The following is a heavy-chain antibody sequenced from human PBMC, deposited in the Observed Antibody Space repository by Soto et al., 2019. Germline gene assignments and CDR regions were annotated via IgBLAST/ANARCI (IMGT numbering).Heavy chain of an antibody. J-gene: IGHJ4*02. V-gene: IGHV3-73*02. CDR2: IRSKANSYAT. CDR1: GFTFSGSA. D-gene: IGHD3-3*01. CDR3: TRDFWSGSVSHY. Sequence: EVQLVESGGGLVQPGGSLKLSCAASGFTFSGSAMHWVRQASGKGLEWVGRIRSKANSYATAYAASVKGRFTISRDDSKNTAYLHMNSLKTEDTAVYYCTRDFWSGSVSHYWGQGTLVTVSS.